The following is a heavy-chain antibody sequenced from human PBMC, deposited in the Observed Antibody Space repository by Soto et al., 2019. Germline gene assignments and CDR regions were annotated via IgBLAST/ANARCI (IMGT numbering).Heavy chain of an antibody. CDR3: AKYRFTIFGVIIISPDYYGMDV. CDR2: ISGSGHSI. V-gene: IGHV3-23*01. D-gene: IGHD3-3*01. CDR1: GFAFSNYA. J-gene: IGHJ6*02. Sequence: EVQLLESGGALVQPGASLTLSCAASGFAFSNYAMSWVRQAPGKGLEWVSGISGSGHSIHYAESVRGQFIITRDNSKNTLYLQMTSLRAEDTAVYYCAKYRFTIFGVIIISPDYYGMDVWGQGTTVTVSS.